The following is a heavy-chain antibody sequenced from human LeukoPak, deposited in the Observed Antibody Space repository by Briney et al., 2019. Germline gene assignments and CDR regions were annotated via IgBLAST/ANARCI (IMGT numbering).Heavy chain of an antibody. CDR1: GGSFSGYY. Sequence: SETLSLTCAVYGGSFSGYYWSWIRQPPGKGLEWIGEINHSGSTNYNPSLKSRVTISVDTSKNQFSLKLSSVTAADTAVYYCARGYSNYAYWGQGTLVAVSS. CDR2: INHSGST. CDR3: ARGYSNYAY. V-gene: IGHV4-34*01. J-gene: IGHJ4*02. D-gene: IGHD4-11*01.